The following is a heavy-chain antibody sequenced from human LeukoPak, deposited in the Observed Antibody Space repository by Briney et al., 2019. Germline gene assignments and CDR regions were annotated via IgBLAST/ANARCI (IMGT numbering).Heavy chain of an antibody. Sequence: GGSLRLSCAASGFTFSSYAMHWVRQAPGKGLEWVAVISYDGSNKYYADSVKGRFTISRDNSKNTLYLQMNSLRAEDTAAYYCARFLHSSGYYDYWGQGTLVTVSS. J-gene: IGHJ4*02. CDR1: GFTFSSYA. CDR2: ISYDGSNK. CDR3: ARFLHSSGYYDY. V-gene: IGHV3-30-3*01. D-gene: IGHD3-22*01.